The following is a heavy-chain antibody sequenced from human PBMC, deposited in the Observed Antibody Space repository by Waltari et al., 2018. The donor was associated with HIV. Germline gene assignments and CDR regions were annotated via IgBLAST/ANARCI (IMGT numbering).Heavy chain of an antibody. CDR1: GGSISSYY. CDR2: IYYSWST. D-gene: IGHD2-15*01. CDR3: AREKGVYCSGGSCQGWFDP. J-gene: IGHJ5*02. V-gene: IGHV4-59*01. Sequence: QVQLQESGPGLVKPSETLSLTCTVPGGSISSYYWSWIRQPPGKGLEWIGYIYYSWSTNYNPSLKSRVTISVDTSKNQFSLKLSSVTAADTAVYYCAREKGVYCSGGSCQGWFDPWGQGTLVTVSS.